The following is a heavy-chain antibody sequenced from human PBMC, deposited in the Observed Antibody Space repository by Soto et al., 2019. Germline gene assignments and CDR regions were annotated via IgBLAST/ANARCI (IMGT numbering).Heavy chain of an antibody. CDR3: ARESHDILTGPPWVWYFDL. CDR1: GGSFSGYY. D-gene: IGHD3-9*01. CDR2: INDRGSI. Sequence: QVQLQQWGAGPLRPLETLSLTCGVSGGSFSGYYWAWSRQSPGKGLERIGEINDRGSINYNPSLKSRVSISVDTSKNHYSLNLRSVTAADTAVYYCARESHDILTGPPWVWYFDLWGRGTLVTVSS. V-gene: IGHV4-34*01. J-gene: IGHJ2*01.